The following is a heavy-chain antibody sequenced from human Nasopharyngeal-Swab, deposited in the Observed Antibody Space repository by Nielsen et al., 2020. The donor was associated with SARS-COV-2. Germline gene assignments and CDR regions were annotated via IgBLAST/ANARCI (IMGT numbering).Heavy chain of an antibody. J-gene: IGHJ6*01. CDR3: AKDYYDSSGYRAFYGMDV. V-gene: IGHV3-33*06. D-gene: IGHD3-22*01. CDR2: IWYDGSNK. Sequence: WIHQPPGKGLEWVAVIWYDGSNKYYADSVKGRFTISRDNSKNTLYLQMNSLRAEDTAVYYCAKDYYDSSGYRAFYGMDVWGQGTTVTVSS.